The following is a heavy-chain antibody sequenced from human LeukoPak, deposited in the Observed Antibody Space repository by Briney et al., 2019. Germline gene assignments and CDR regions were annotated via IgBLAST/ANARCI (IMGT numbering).Heavy chain of an antibody. J-gene: IGHJ6*02. V-gene: IGHV3-53*01. D-gene: IGHD6-19*01. Sequence: GGSLRLSCAASGFTVSSNYVSWVRQAPGKGLEWVSVIYSGGSTYYADSVKGRFTISRDNSKNTLYLQMNSLRAEDTAVYYCARDSSGWFRDYYYGMDVWGQGTTVTVSS. CDR1: GFTVSSNY. CDR2: IYSGGST. CDR3: ARDSSGWFRDYYYGMDV.